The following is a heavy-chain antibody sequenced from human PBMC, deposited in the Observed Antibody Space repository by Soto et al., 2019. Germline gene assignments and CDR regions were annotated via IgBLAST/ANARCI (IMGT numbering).Heavy chain of an antibody. CDR3: ARDHDILTGYYYYYGMDV. CDR2: IWYDGSNK. J-gene: IGHJ6*02. Sequence: QVQLVESGGGVVQPGRSLRLSCAASGFTFSSYGMHWVRQAPGKGLEWVAVIWYDGSNKYYADSVKGRFTISRDNSKNPLYLQMNSLRAEDTAVYYCARDHDILTGYYYYYGMDVWGQGTTVTVSS. D-gene: IGHD3-9*01. V-gene: IGHV3-33*01. CDR1: GFTFSSYG.